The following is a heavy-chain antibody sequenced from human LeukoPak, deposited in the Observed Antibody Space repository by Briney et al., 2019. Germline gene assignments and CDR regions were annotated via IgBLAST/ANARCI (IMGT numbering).Heavy chain of an antibody. CDR3: AKDGATHYDYVWGSYRYDSSGLYYYYYGMDV. CDR2: ISGSGGST. V-gene: IGHV3-23*01. Sequence: GGSLRLSCAASGFTFSSYAMSWFRQAPGKGLEWVSAISGSGGSTYYADSVKGRFTISRDNSKNTLYLQMNSLRAEDTAVYYCAKDGATHYDYVWGSYRYDSSGLYYYYYGMDVWGQGTTVTVSS. D-gene: IGHD3-16*02. J-gene: IGHJ6*02. CDR1: GFTFSSYA.